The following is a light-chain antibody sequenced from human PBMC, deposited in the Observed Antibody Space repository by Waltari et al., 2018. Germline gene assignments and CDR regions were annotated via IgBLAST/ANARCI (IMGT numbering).Light chain of an antibody. CDR3: CSYAGSSTFYV. CDR1: SSDVGSFNF. Sequence: QSARTHPPPGCGSPGRSIPIPCPGTSSDVGSFNFVSCYQHTPGNPPKLRIYKVSKRPSGVSNRFSCSKSGNTASLTISGLQAEDEADYYCCSYAGSSTFYVFGTGTKVTVL. J-gene: IGLJ1*01. V-gene: IGLV2-23*02. CDR2: KVS.